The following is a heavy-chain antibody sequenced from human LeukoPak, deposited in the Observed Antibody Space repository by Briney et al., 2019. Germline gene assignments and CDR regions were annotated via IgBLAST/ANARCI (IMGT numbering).Heavy chain of an antibody. CDR3: AADGEYAFLV. CDR2: IKQDESEK. D-gene: IGHD5-24*01. CDR1: GVTFSSYW. V-gene: IGHV3-7*02. J-gene: IGHJ3*01. Sequence: GGSLRLSCAASGVTFSSYWMAWVRHAPGKGLEWVANIKQDESEKHYVDSVKGRFTISRDNAKNSLYLHMNSLRAEDTAVYYCAADGEYAFLVWGQGTMVTVSS.